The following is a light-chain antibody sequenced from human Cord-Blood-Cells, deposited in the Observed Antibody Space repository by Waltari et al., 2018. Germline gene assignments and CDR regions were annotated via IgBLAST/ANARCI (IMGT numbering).Light chain of an antibody. V-gene: IGLV2-11*01. CDR1: SSDVGGYNY. CDR2: DVS. CDR3: CSYAGSYTSDWV. J-gene: IGLJ3*02. Sequence: QSALTQPRSVSGSPGQSVTISCTGTSSDVGGYNYVSWYQQQPCKAPKLMIYDVSKRPSGVPDRFSGSKSGNTASLTISGLQAEDEADYYCCSYAGSYTSDWVFGGGTKLTVL.